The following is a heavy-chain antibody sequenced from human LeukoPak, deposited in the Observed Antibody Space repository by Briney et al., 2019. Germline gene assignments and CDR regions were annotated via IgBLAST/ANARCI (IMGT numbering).Heavy chain of an antibody. CDR2: INPSGGST. J-gene: IGHJ4*02. Sequence: GASVTVSCKASGYTFTSYYMHWVRQAPGQGLEWMGIINPSGGSTSYAQKFQGRVTMTRDTSTSTVYMELSSLRSEDTAVYYCARGRKLSRKQLVLLVEGNYFDYWGQGTLVTVSS. CDR3: ARGRKLSRKQLVLLVEGNYFDY. V-gene: IGHV1-46*01. CDR1: GYTFTSYY. D-gene: IGHD6-6*01.